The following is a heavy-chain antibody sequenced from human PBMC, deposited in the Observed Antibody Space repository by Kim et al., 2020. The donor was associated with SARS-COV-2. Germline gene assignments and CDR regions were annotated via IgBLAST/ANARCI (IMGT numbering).Heavy chain of an antibody. V-gene: IGHV4-39*01. D-gene: IGHD3-3*01. Sequence: YNPSLTRRVTISVDTSKNQFSLKLSSVTAADTAVYYCARHGRFLEWWFDYWGQGTLVTVSS. CDR3: ARHGRFLEWWFDY. J-gene: IGHJ4*02.